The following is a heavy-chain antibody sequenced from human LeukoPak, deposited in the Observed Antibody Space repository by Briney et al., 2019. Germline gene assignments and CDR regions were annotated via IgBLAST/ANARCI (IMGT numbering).Heavy chain of an antibody. D-gene: IGHD2-8*01. Sequence: GASVKVSCKASGYTFTGYYMHWVRQAPGQGLEWMGWINPYNGGTNYAQRFQGRVAMTRDTSISTGYMELSGLKSDDTAVYYCARESRKGIYCINGVCYPTFDYWGQGTLVTVSS. CDR1: GYTFTGYY. V-gene: IGHV1-2*02. J-gene: IGHJ4*02. CDR3: ARESRKGIYCINGVCYPTFDY. CDR2: INPYNGGT.